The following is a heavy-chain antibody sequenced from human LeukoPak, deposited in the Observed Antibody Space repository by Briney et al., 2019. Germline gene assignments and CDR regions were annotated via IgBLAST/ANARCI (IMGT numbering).Heavy chain of an antibody. CDR3: ATSDSDYDREHYKCFDP. V-gene: IGHV1-46*01. D-gene: IGHD5-12*01. J-gene: IGHJ5*02. CDR1: GGTFSSYA. CDR2: INPSGGST. Sequence: ASVKVSCKASGGTFSSYAISWVRQAPGQGLEWMGIINPSGGSTSYAQKFQGRVTMTRDMSTSTVYMELSSLRSEDTAVYYCATSDSDYDREHYKCFDPWGQGTLVTVSS.